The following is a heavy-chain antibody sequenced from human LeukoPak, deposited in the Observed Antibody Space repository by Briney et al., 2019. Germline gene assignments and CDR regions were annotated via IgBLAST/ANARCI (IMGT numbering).Heavy chain of an antibody. CDR1: RFTFSSYV. J-gene: IGHJ4*02. CDR3: ATSRDSYNYYFDY. Sequence: PGGCLRHSRVPSRFTFSSYVMHWVRPAPARGLGWVAVISYDGSNKYYADSVKGRFTISRDNSKNTLYLQMNSLRAEDTAVYYCATSRDSYNYYFDYWGQGTLGTVSS. CDR2: ISYDGSNK. V-gene: IGHV3-30-3*01. D-gene: IGHD5-24*01.